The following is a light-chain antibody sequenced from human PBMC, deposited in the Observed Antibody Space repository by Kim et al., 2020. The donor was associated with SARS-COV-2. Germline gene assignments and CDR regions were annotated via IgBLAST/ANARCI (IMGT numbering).Light chain of an antibody. Sequence: PGGKVNHTCASSCGAVNSGYYPSWFQQTPGQAPRALIYSTSIKHSWTPARFSGSLLGVKAALTLSGVQPEDEAEYYCLLYFGGALVFGTGTKVTVL. CDR2: STS. J-gene: IGLJ1*01. CDR1: CGAVNSGYY. V-gene: IGLV7-43*01. CDR3: LLYFGGALV.